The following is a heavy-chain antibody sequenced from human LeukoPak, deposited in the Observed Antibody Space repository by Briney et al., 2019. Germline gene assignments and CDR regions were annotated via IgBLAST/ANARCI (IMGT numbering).Heavy chain of an antibody. CDR1: TFTFSRFG. J-gene: IGHJ3*02. CDR3: AREITYFYDSGGYWDAFDI. Sequence: GGSLRLSCAASTFTFSRFGMSWVRQAPGKGLEWVSAISGSGGSTYYADSVKGRFTISRDNSKNTLYLQMNSLRAEDTAVYYCAREITYFYDSGGYWDAFDIWGQGTMVTVSS. V-gene: IGHV3-23*01. D-gene: IGHD3-22*01. CDR2: ISGSGGST.